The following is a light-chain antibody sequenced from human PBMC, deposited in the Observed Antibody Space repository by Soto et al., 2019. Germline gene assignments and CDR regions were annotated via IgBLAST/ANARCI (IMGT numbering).Light chain of an antibody. Sequence: QSALTQPASVSGSPGQSITISCTGTSGDIGFYKYVSWYQQHPGKAPKLLIYEVSIRPSGVSNRFSGSQSGNTASLTISGLQSEDEADYYCSSYSSSSTHYVFGTGTKVTVL. J-gene: IGLJ1*01. CDR3: SSYSSSSTHYV. V-gene: IGLV2-14*01. CDR1: SGDIGFYKY. CDR2: EVS.